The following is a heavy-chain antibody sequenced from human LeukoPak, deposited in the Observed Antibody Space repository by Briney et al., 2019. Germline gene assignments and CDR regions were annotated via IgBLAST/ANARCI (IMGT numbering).Heavy chain of an antibody. D-gene: IGHD3-10*01. CDR3: AREGITMVRGVIEY. CDR2: IYSGGST. J-gene: IGHJ4*02. V-gene: IGHV3-53*05. CDR1: GFTVSSSY. Sequence: GGSLRLSCAASGFTVSSSYMSWVRQAPGKGLEWVSIIYSGGSTYYADSVKGRFTISRDNSKNTLYLQMNSLRAEDTAVYYCAREGITMVRGVIEYWGQGTLVTVSS.